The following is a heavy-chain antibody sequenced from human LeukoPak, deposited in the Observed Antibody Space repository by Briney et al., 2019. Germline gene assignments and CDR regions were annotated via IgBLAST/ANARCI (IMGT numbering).Heavy chain of an antibody. CDR2: IVVGSGNT. Sequence: SVKVSCKASGFTFTSSAMQWVRQARGQRLEWIGWIVVGSGNTNYAQKFQERVTITRDTSISTAYMELSRLRSDDTAVYYCARVRTYYDILTGYPGAKAFDYWGQGTLVTVSS. V-gene: IGHV1-58*02. D-gene: IGHD3-9*01. CDR1: GFTFTSSA. CDR3: ARVRTYYDILTGYPGAKAFDY. J-gene: IGHJ4*02.